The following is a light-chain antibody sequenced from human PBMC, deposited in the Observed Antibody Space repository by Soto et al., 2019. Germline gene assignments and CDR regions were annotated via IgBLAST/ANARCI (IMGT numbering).Light chain of an antibody. CDR3: QTWGAGIQWV. J-gene: IGLJ3*02. CDR2: VNSDGSH. V-gene: IGLV4-69*01. Sequence: QLVLTQSPSASAPLGASVKLTCTLSSGHSSSAIAWHQQQPEKGPRYLMKVNSDGSHKTGDGIPDRFSGSSSGAERYLTISGLQSEDEGDYYCQTWGAGIQWVVGGGTKLTVL. CDR1: SGHSSSA.